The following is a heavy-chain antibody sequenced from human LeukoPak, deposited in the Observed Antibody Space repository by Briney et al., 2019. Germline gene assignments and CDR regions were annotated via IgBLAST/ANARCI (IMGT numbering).Heavy chain of an antibody. CDR3: ARSDYYDSSGYYYQHKPYYFDY. Sequence: GASVKVSCKASGYTFTGYYMHWVRQAPGQGLEWMGWINPNSGGTNYAQKFQGRVTMTRDTSISTAYMELSRLRSDDTAVYYWARSDYYDSSGYYYQHKPYYFDYWGQGTLVTVSS. J-gene: IGHJ4*02. D-gene: IGHD3-22*01. V-gene: IGHV1-2*02. CDR1: GYTFTGYY. CDR2: INPNSGGT.